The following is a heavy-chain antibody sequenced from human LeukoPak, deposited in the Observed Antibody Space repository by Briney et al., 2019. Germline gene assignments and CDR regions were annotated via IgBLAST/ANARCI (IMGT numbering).Heavy chain of an antibody. V-gene: IGHV4-59*01. CDR1: GGSISSYY. CDR3: ARGDPSTVTPLHFDY. CDR2: IYYSGST. Sequence: PSETLSLTCTVSGGSISSYYWNWIRQPPGKGLEWVGYIYYSGSTNYNPSLKSRVTISVDTSKNQFSLKLSSVTAADTAVYYCARGDPSTVTPLHFDYWGQGTLVTVSS. J-gene: IGHJ4*02. D-gene: IGHD4-17*01.